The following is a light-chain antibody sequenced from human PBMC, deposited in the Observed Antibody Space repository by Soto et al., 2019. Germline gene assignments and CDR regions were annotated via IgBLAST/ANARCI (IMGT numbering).Light chain of an antibody. CDR3: QQYHNWPWT. V-gene: IGKV3-15*01. Sequence: EIVMTQSPATLSVSPGATATLSCRASQSISGALAWYQQKPGQAPRLLIYGASTRATSFPARFSGSGSGTDFTLTISSLQSEDFAVYYCQQYHNWPWTFGQGTKVDIK. CDR1: QSISGA. CDR2: GAS. J-gene: IGKJ1*01.